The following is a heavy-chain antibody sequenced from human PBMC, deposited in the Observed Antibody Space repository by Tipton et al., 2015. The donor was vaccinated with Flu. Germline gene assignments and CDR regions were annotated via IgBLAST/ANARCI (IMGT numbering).Heavy chain of an antibody. Sequence: VKKPGSSVKVSCKASGGTFSSYAISWVRQAPGQGLEWMGGIIPIFGTANYAQKFQGRVTITADKSTSTAYMELSSLRSEDTAVYYCARVGLGAEYPRDYYYCMDVWGKGTTVTVSS. CDR1: GGTFSSYA. CDR2: IIPIFGTA. CDR3: ARVGLGAEYPRDYYYCMDV. J-gene: IGHJ6*03. V-gene: IGHV1-69*06. D-gene: IGHD2/OR15-2a*01.